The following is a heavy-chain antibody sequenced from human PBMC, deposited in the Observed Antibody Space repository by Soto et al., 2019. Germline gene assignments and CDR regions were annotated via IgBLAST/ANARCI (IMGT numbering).Heavy chain of an antibody. J-gene: IGHJ5*02. D-gene: IGHD3-3*01. Sequence: VGSLRLSCAASGFTFSSYAMSWVRQAPGKGLEWVSAISGSGGSTYYADSVKGRFTISRDNSKNTLYLQMNSLRAEDTAVYYCAKVSDFWSFPSPWGQGTLVTVSS. CDR3: AKVSDFWSFPSP. V-gene: IGHV3-23*01. CDR2: ISGSGGST. CDR1: GFTFSSYA.